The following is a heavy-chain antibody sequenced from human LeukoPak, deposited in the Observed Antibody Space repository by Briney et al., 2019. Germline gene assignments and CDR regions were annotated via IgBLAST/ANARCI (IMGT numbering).Heavy chain of an antibody. J-gene: IGHJ4*02. D-gene: IGHD4-17*01. CDR3: AHGYGHYDPYFDY. V-gene: IGHV2-5*01. CDR1: GFSLATSRVG. CDR2: IYWNANK. Sequence: SGPTLVNPTQTLTLTCTFSGFSLATSRVGVGWIRQPPGKALEWLALIYWNANKRYSPSLRSRLTVTKDTSKTQVFLTMTKMDPVDTATYYCAHGYGHYDPYFDYWGQGTLVTVSS.